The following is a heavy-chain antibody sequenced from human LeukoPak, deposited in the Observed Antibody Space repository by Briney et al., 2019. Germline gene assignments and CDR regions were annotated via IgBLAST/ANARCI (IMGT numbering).Heavy chain of an antibody. D-gene: IGHD2-2*01. CDR2: ISAGGHYI. CDR3: ARDGSWGDYQFYFYMDV. CDR1: GFTFGSFA. J-gene: IGHJ6*03. V-gene: IGHV3-23*01. Sequence: GGSLRLSCEASGFTFGSFAMSWVRQAPGKGLEWLSGISAGGHYIYNADSVKGRFTISRDNSKNTLYIEMNSLRAEDTAVYYCARDGSWGDYQFYFYMDVWGKGTTVTVSS.